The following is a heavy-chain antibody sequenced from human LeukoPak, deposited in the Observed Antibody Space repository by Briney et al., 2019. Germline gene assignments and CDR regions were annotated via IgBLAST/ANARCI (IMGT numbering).Heavy chain of an antibody. J-gene: IGHJ4*02. CDR2: IQNDGGNI. D-gene: IGHD4-23*01. V-gene: IGHV3-30*02. CDR3: ATDWGGGNSPGGFDY. CDR1: GLNFRSHG. Sequence: PGGSLRLSCAASGLNFRSHGFHWVRQAPGKGLEWVSFIQNDGGNIYYADSVKGRFTISRDNSKNTLYLQMNSLRAEDTAVYYCATDWGGGNSPGGFDYWGQGTLVTVSS.